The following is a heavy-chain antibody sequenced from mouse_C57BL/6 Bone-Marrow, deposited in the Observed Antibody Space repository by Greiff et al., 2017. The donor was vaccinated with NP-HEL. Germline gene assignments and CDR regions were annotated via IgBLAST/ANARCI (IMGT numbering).Heavy chain of an antibody. Sequence: EVKLMESGGGLVKPGGSLKLSCAASGFTFSDYGMHWVRQAPEKGLEGVAYISSGSSTIYYADTVKGRFTISRDNAKNTLFLQMTSLRSEDTAMYYCARPGDSKRFFAYWGQGTLVTVSA. CDR2: ISSGSSTI. D-gene: IGHD2-5*01. CDR1: GFTFSDYG. CDR3: ARPGDSKRFFAY. J-gene: IGHJ3*01. V-gene: IGHV5-17*01.